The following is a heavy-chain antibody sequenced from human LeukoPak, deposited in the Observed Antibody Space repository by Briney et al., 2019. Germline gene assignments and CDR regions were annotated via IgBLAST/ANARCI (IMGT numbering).Heavy chain of an antibody. D-gene: IGHD3-10*01. Sequence: EPGGSLRLSCAVSGITLSNYGMSWVRQAPGKGLEWVAGVSGSGGGTNYADSVQGRFTISRDNPKNTLYHQMNSLRAEDTAVYFCAKRGVVIRVFLVGFHKEAYYFDSWGQGALVTVSS. V-gene: IGHV3-23*01. J-gene: IGHJ4*02. CDR2: VSGSGGGT. CDR1: GITLSNYG. CDR3: AKRGVVIRVFLVGFHKEAYYFDS.